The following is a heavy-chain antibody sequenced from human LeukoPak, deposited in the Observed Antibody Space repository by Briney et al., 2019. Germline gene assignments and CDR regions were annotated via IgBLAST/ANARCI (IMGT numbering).Heavy chain of an antibody. CDR3: ARQPPWDYYDSSGLFDY. D-gene: IGHD3-22*01. CDR2: IYYSGST. V-gene: IGHV4-39*01. Sequence: SETPSLTCTVSGGSISSSSYYWGWIRQPPGKGLEWIGSIYYSGSTYYNPSLKSRVTISVDTSKNQFSLKLSSVTAADTAVYYCARQPPWDYYDSSGLFDYWGQGTLVTVSS. J-gene: IGHJ4*02. CDR1: GGSISSSSYY.